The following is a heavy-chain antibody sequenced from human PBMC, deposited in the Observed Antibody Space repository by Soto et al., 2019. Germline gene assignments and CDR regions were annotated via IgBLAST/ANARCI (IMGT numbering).Heavy chain of an antibody. Sequence: ASVKVSCKASGYTFTSYGISWVRQAPGQGLEWMGWISAYNGNTNYAQKLQGRVTMTTDTSTSTAYMELRSLRSDDTAVYYCARDLVWNWNYGGVLGEHFDYWGQGTLVTVSS. J-gene: IGHJ4*02. CDR3: ARDLVWNWNYGGVLGEHFDY. CDR1: GYTFTSYG. D-gene: IGHD1-7*01. V-gene: IGHV1-18*01. CDR2: ISAYNGNT.